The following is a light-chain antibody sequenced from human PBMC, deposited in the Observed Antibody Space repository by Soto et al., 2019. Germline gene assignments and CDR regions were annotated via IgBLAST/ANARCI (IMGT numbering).Light chain of an antibody. V-gene: IGLV1-44*01. J-gene: IGLJ2*01. Sequence: QSALTQPPSASGTPGQRVTISCSGSSSNIGSNTVNWYQQLPGTAPKLLIYSNNQRPSGVPDRFSGSKSGTSASLAISGLQSEDEDDYYCAAWDDSLNGVVFGGGTKLTVL. CDR3: AAWDDSLNGVV. CDR1: SSNIGSNT. CDR2: SNN.